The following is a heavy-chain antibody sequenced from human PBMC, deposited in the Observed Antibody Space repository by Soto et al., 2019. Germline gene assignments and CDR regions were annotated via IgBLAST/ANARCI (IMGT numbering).Heavy chain of an antibody. D-gene: IGHD5-18*01. V-gene: IGHV4-59*01. J-gene: IGHJ5*02. CDR3: ARYRGWLQLNWFDT. CDR2: IYFSGST. CDR1: GDSFSTYY. Sequence: SETLSLTCTVSGDSFSTYYWTWIRQPPGKGLEWIGYIYFSGSTSYNPSLKSRVTISLDTSKNQFSLNLTSVTAADTAVYYCARYRGWLQLNWFDTWGQGTLVTVSS.